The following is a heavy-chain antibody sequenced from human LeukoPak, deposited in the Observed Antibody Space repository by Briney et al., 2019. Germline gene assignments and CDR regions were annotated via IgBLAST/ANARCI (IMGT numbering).Heavy chain of an antibody. J-gene: IGHJ4*02. Sequence: PSETLSLTCAVSGGSISSSNWWSWVRQPPGKGLEWIGEIYHSESTNYNPSLKSRVTISIDKSENQFSLKLSSVTAADTAVYYCARVAVGFPRGYYFDYWGQGTLVTVSS. D-gene: IGHD6-19*01. CDR2: IYHSEST. CDR3: ARVAVGFPRGYYFDY. CDR1: GGSISSSNW. V-gene: IGHV4-4*02.